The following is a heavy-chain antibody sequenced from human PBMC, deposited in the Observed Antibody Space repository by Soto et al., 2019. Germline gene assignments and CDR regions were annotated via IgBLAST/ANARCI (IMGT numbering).Heavy chain of an antibody. D-gene: IGHD2-15*01. J-gene: IGHJ5*02. Sequence: GGSLRLSCAASGFTFSDYYMTWIRQAPGKGLECISYISFGSSLTNYADSVEGRFTISRDNAKKTLYLQMNSLRVEDTAVYYCARALSRRMLNYLDPWGQGVLVTVSS. CDR3: ARALSRRMLNYLDP. CDR1: GFTFSDYY. V-gene: IGHV3-11*06. CDR2: ISFGSSLT.